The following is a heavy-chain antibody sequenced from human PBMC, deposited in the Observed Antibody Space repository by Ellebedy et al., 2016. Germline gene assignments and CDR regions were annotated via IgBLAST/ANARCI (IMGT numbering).Heavy chain of an antibody. J-gene: IGHJ4*02. CDR3: AKTSGWGYGEN. D-gene: IGHD3-10*01. CDR2: LSGSGPKT. CDR1: GFTFKTYA. V-gene: IGHV3-23*01. Sequence: GGSLRLXXAASGFTFKTYAMSWVRQAPGEGLEWVSTLSGSGPKTYYADSVQGRFTISRDNSKSTLYLQMNSLRAEDTAVYYCAKTSGWGYGENWGQGTLVTVSS.